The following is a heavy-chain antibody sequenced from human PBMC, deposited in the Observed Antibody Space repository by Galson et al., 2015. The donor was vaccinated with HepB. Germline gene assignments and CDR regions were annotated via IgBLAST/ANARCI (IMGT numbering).Heavy chain of an antibody. CDR2: ISYDGSEK. D-gene: IGHD3-9*01. V-gene: IGHV3-30*18. J-gene: IGHJ4*02. CDR3: AKEGAPMYGILTGLGDHFDH. CDR1: GFTFNNYA. Sequence: SLRLSCAASGFTFNNYAMHWVRQAPGKGLEWVAVISYDGSEKYYGDSVKGRFTISRDNSKNTMYLQMNSLRAEDTSVYYCAKEGAPMYGILTGLGDHFDHWGQGTLVTVSA.